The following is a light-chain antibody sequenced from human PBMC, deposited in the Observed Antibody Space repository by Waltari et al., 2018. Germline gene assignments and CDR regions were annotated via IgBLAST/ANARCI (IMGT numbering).Light chain of an antibody. CDR2: RND. CDR3: ASYDDSLNGVI. Sequence: SILTQLPSLSGAPGQGVTLLCSGDTSNLGNTPVSWYQQLPGATPRLLIYRNDQRPSGVPDRFSASKSDASASASLAITGLQPGDEGDYFCASYDDSLNGVIFGGGTKLTVL. J-gene: IGLJ2*01. V-gene: IGLV1-44*01. CDR1: TSNLGNTP.